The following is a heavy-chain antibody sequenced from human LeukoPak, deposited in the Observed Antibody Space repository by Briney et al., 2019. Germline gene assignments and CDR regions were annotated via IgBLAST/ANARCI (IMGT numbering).Heavy chain of an antibody. CDR1: GFDFSSHH. J-gene: IGHJ3*02. Sequence: GGSLRLTCAASGFDFSSHHMVWVRQAPGKGLEWVSAISGSGGSTYYADSVKGRFPISRDNSKNTLYLQMNSLRAEDTAVYYCAKDDSEYQLLFDAFDIWGQGTMVTVSS. CDR3: AKDDSEYQLLFDAFDI. D-gene: IGHD2-2*01. CDR2: ISGSGGST. V-gene: IGHV3-23*01.